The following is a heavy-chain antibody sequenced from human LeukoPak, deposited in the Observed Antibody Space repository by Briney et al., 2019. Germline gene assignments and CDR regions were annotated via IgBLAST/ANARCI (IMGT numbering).Heavy chain of an antibody. J-gene: IGHJ4*02. Sequence: GGSLRLSCAASGSTFSDYYMSWIRQAPGKGLEWVSYISSGRTTYYADSVKGRFTISRDNAKNSLYLQMNSLRAEDTAIYYCARDTSMAAFDYWGQGTLVTVSS. CDR1: GSTFSDYY. V-gene: IGHV3-11*04. D-gene: IGHD2-8*01. CDR3: ARDTSMAAFDY. CDR2: ISSGRTT.